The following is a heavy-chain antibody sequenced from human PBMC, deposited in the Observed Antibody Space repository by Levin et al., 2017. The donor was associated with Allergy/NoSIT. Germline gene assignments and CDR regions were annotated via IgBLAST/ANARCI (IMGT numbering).Heavy chain of an antibody. Sequence: GESLKISCAASGFTFSSYGMHWVRQAPGKGLEWVAVIWYDGSNKYYADSVKGRFTISRDNSKNTLYLQMNSLRAEDTAVYYCARGPLIAVAGLYDYWGQGTLVTVSS. V-gene: IGHV3-33*01. CDR2: IWYDGSNK. J-gene: IGHJ4*02. CDR1: GFTFSSYG. D-gene: IGHD6-19*01. CDR3: ARGPLIAVAGLYDY.